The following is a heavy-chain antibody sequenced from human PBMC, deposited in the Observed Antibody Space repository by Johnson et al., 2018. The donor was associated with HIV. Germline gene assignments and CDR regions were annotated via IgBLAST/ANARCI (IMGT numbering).Heavy chain of an antibody. Sequence: VQVVESGGGVVQPGKSLRLSCVASGFTFSSYGMHWVRQAPGRGLEWVANIKQDGSEKYYVDSVKGRFTISRDNAKNSLYLQMNSLRAEDTAVYYCARWGEQQLVNAFDIWGQGTMVTVSS. J-gene: IGHJ3*02. V-gene: IGHV3-7*01. CDR3: ARWGEQQLVNAFDI. D-gene: IGHD6-13*01. CDR1: GFTFSSYG. CDR2: IKQDGSEK.